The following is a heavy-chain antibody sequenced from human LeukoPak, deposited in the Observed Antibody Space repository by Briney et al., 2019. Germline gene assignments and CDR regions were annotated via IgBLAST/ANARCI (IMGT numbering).Heavy chain of an antibody. V-gene: IGHV4-39*01. J-gene: IGHJ4*02. CDR2: NSGIT. CDR3: ARTLFFDY. CDR1: GGSISSSSHY. Sequence: SETLSFTCTVSGGSISSSSHYWGWIRQPPGKGLEWIGSNSGITYYNPSLRSRVTISVDTSKNQFSLKLSSVTAADTAVYYCARTLFFDYWGQGTLVTVSS.